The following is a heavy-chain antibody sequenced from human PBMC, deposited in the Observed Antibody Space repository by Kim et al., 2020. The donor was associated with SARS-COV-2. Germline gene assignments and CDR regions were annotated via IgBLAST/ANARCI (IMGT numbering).Heavy chain of an antibody. D-gene: IGHD5-18*01. CDR2: IYYSGST. CDR3: ARGDTAMVTPVQTTYF. Sequence: SETLSLTCTVSGGSISSSSYYWGWIRQPPGKGLEWIGSIYYSGSTYYNPSLKSRVTISVDTSKNQFSLKLSSVTAADTAVYYCARGDTAMVTPVQTTYF. J-gene: IGHJ4*01. V-gene: IGHV4-39*01. CDR1: GGSISSSSYY.